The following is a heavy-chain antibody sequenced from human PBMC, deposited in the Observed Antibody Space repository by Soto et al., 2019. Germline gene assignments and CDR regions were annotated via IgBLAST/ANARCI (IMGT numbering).Heavy chain of an antibody. J-gene: IGHJ4*02. Sequence: SETLSLTCTVSGGSVSSGSYYWSWIRQPPGKGLEWIGYIYYSGTTNYDPSLKSRVSISVDTSKNQFSLKLSSVTAADTAVYYCARERGGSGNYYARFDRWGQGTLVTVSS. CDR1: GGSVSSGSYY. CDR2: IYYSGTT. V-gene: IGHV4-61*01. CDR3: ARERGGSGNYYARFDR. D-gene: IGHD3-10*01.